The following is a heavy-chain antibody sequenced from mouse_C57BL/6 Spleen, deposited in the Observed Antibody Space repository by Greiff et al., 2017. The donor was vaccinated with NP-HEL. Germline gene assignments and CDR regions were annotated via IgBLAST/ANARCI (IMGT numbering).Heavy chain of an antibody. Sequence: QVQLKQSGPELVKPGASVKISCKASGYAFSSSWMNWVKQRPGKGLEWIGRIYPGDGDTNYNGKFKGKATLTADKSSSTAYMQLSSLTSEDSAVYVCARSIYYYGNSYGDYAMDYWGQGTSVTVSS. D-gene: IGHD1-1*01. CDR1: GYAFSSSW. CDR3: ARSIYYYGNSYGDYAMDY. J-gene: IGHJ4*01. V-gene: IGHV1-82*01. CDR2: IYPGDGDT.